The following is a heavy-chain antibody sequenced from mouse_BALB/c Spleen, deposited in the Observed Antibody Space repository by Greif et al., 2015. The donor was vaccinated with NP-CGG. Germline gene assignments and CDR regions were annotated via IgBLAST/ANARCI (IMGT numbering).Heavy chain of an antibody. Sequence: QVQLQQPGAELVRPGSSVKISCKASGYAFSSYWMNWVRQRPGQGLEWIGQIYPGDGDTNYNGKFKGKATLTADKSSSTAYMQLSSLTSEDPAVYFCARYDYDYYAMDYWGQGTSVTVSS. D-gene: IGHD2-4*01. CDR2: IYPGDGDT. V-gene: IGHV1-80*01. CDR3: ARYDYDYYAMDY. CDR1: GYAFSSYW. J-gene: IGHJ4*01.